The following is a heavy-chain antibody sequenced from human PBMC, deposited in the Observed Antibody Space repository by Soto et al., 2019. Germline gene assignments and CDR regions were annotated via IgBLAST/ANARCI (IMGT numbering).Heavy chain of an antibody. Sequence: ASVKVSCKVSGYTLTELSMHWVRQAPGKGLEWMGGFDPEDGETIYAQKFQGRVTMTEDTSTDTAYMELSSLRSEDTAVYYCAGHYYDSSGYRNWFDPWGQGTLVTVSS. J-gene: IGHJ5*02. CDR2: FDPEDGET. CDR1: GYTLTELS. V-gene: IGHV1-24*01. CDR3: AGHYYDSSGYRNWFDP. D-gene: IGHD3-22*01.